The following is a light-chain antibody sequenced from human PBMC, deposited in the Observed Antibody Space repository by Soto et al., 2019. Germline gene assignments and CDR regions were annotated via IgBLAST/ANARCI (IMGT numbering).Light chain of an antibody. Sequence: DIQMTQYPSTLSASLGDRVTITCRASQSISTWLAWYQQKPGKAPNLLIYEASILQTGVPSRFSGSGSGTEFTLTISSLQPDDFATYYCQQLNSCPLTFGGGTKVDVK. CDR1: QSISTW. CDR3: QQLNSCPLT. J-gene: IGKJ4*01. V-gene: IGKV1-5*01. CDR2: EAS.